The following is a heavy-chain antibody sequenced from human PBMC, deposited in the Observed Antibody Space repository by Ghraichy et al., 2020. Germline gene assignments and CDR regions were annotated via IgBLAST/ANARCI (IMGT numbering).Heavy chain of an antibody. CDR3: ARGATVVRFFYFNGMDV. Sequence: GGSLRLSCVGSGFSFSSHSMNWVRQSSGKGLEWVSYITTSSRTTSYADSVRGRFTISRDNAQNSLYLQMNSLRDEDTAVYYCARGATVVRFFYFNGMDVWGQGTTVTVSS. CDR1: GFSFSSHS. J-gene: IGHJ6*02. CDR2: ITTSSRTT. V-gene: IGHV3-48*02. D-gene: IGHD4-23*01.